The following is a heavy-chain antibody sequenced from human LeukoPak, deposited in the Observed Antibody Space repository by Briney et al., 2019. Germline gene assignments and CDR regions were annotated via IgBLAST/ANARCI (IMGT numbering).Heavy chain of an antibody. Sequence: GGSLRLSCAASGFTFSNAWMSWVRQAPGKGLEWVGHIKSKPDGGTTDYAAPVKGRFTISRDDSKNTLYLQMNTLKTEDTAVYYCSTEGLAYCDGDCYSWGQGTLVTVSS. CDR1: GFTFSNAW. V-gene: IGHV3-15*01. J-gene: IGHJ5*02. D-gene: IGHD2-21*02. CDR2: IKSKPDGGTT. CDR3: STEGLAYCDGDCYS.